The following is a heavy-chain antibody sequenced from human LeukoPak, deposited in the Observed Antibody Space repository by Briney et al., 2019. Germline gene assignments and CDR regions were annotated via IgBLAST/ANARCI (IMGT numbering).Heavy chain of an antibody. J-gene: IGHJ3*02. Sequence: GGSLRLSCAASGFTFSSYSMNWVRQAPGKGLEWVSSISSSSSYIYYADSVKGRFTISRDNAKNSLYLQMNGLRAEDTAVYYCARDRGRGSGYAFDIWGQGTMVTVSS. V-gene: IGHV3-21*01. CDR3: ARDRGRGSGYAFDI. CDR2: ISSSSSYI. CDR1: GFTFSSYS. D-gene: IGHD3-22*01.